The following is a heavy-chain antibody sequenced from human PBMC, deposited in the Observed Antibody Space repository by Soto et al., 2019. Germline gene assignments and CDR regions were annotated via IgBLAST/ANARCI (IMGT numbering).Heavy chain of an antibody. D-gene: IGHD5-18*01. CDR1: GFTFSSYA. CDR2: ISYDGSNK. CDR3: ATDFSPDPRRYSYGYYRQDV. Sequence: PGGSLRLSCAASGFTFSSYAMHWVHQAPGKGLEWVAVISYDGSNKYYADSVKGRFTISRDNSKNTLYLQMNSLRAEDTAVYYCATDFSPDPRRYSYGYYRQDVWGKGSSVTVS. V-gene: IGHV3-30-3*01. J-gene: IGHJ6*03.